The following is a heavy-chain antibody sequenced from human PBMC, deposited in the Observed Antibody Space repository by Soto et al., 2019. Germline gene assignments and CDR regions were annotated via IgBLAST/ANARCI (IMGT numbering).Heavy chain of an antibody. V-gene: IGHV3-30-3*01. CDR1: GFTFSSYA. J-gene: IGHJ6*02. CDR3: ARDVSEWAHYYYAMDV. Sequence: GGSLRLSCAASGFTFSSYAMHWVRQAPGKGLEWVAVISLDGSNKYYADSVKGRFTISRDNSKNTLYLQMDSLRADDTAVYYCARDVSEWAHYYYAMDVWGQGTTVTVSS. CDR2: ISLDGSNK. D-gene: IGHD1-26*01.